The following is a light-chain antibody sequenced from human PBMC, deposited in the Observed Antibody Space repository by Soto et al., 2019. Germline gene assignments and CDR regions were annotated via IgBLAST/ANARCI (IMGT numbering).Light chain of an antibody. CDR3: QHYKNYPWT. J-gene: IGKJ1*01. V-gene: IGKV1-8*01. Sequence: AIRMTQSPSSLSASAGDRVAIACRASQDVGRYLAWYQQKPGQAPKLLIYGASTLQSGVLSRFSGGGSGTDFTLTISCLQSEDFATYYCQHYKNYPWTFGQGTKVDIK. CDR2: GAS. CDR1: QDVGRY.